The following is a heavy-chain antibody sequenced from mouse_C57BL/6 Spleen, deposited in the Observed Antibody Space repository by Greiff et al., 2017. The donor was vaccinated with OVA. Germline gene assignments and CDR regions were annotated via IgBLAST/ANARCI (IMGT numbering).Heavy chain of an antibody. Sequence: QVQLQQPGAELVKPGASVKLSCKASGYTFTSYWMHWVKQRPGQGLEWIGMIHPNSGSTNYNEKFKSKATLTVDKSSSTAYMQLSSLTSEDSAVYYCLLDLDYSNYDWFAYWGQGTLVTVSA. CDR2: IHPNSGST. D-gene: IGHD2-5*01. J-gene: IGHJ3*01. CDR1: GYTFTSYW. CDR3: LLDLDYSNYDWFAY. V-gene: IGHV1-64*01.